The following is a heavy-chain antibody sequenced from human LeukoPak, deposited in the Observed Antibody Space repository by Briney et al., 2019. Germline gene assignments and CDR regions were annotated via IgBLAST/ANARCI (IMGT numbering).Heavy chain of an antibody. Sequence: GRSLRLSCAASGFTFSSYSMSWVRRAAGKGLEWVSAISSSSGNTYYADTVTGRFTIARDNTKKTLYLQMRTMRADDTAVYYCAKDGGTLTGVNWGQGTLVTVSS. J-gene: IGHJ4*02. CDR1: GFTFSSYS. CDR3: AKDGGTLTGVN. CDR2: ISSSSGNT. D-gene: IGHD1-26*01. V-gene: IGHV3-23*01.